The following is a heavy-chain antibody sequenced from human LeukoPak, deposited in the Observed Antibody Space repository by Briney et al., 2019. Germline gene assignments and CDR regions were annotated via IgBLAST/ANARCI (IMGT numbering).Heavy chain of an antibody. CDR2: IKKDGGEK. CDR3: AKDRVGALLYFDS. CDR1: GFTFSNYW. D-gene: IGHD1-26*01. V-gene: IGHV3-7*03. Sequence: GGSLRLSCAASGFTFSNYWMSWVRQAPGKGLEWVANIKKDGGEKYYVDSVKGRFTISRDNSKNTLYLQMNSLRAEDTAVYSCAKDRVGALLYFDSWGQGTLVTVSS. J-gene: IGHJ4*02.